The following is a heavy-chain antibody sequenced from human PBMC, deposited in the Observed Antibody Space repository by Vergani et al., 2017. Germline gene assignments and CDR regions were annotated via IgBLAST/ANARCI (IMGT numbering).Heavy chain of an antibody. D-gene: IGHD6-13*01. CDR3: VKDIAASGNYWYFDL. CDR1: GFTFDDYA. V-gene: IGHV3-9*01. J-gene: IGHJ2*01. CDR2: INWNSDSI. Sequence: EVQLVESGGGLVQPGRSLRLSCAASGFTFDDYAMHWVRQAPGKGLEWVSGINWNSDSIAYADSVKGRFTISRDNPKNSLYLKMNSLRAEDTALYYCVKDIAASGNYWYFDLWGRGTLVTVSS.